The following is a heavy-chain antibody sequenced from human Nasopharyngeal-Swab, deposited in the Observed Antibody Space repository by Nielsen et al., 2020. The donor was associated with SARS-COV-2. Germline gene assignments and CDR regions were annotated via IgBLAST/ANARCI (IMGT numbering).Heavy chain of an antibody. V-gene: IGHV3-21*01. CDR2: ISGSSSYI. Sequence: GGSLRLSCAASGFTFGTYSMNWVRQAPGKGLEWVSSISGSSSYIYYADSVKGRFTISRDNAKNSLYLQMNSLRAEDTAVYYCARDYDSSDAFDIWGQGTMVTVSS. CDR1: GFTFGTYS. J-gene: IGHJ3*02. D-gene: IGHD3-3*01. CDR3: ARDYDSSDAFDI.